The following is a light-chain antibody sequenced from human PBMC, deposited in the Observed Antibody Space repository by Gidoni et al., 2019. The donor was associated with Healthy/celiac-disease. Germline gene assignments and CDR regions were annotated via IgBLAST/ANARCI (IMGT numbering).Light chain of an antibody. CDR2: AAS. V-gene: IGKV3-20*01. J-gene: IGKJ1*01. Sequence: EIVLTQSPGTLSLSPGERATLSCRASQSVSSYLAWYQQKPGQAPRLLIYAASNRATGIPDRFSGSGSGTDFTLTISRLEPEDVAVYYCQQYLSFWTFGQGTKVEIK. CDR3: QQYLSFWT. CDR1: QSVSSY.